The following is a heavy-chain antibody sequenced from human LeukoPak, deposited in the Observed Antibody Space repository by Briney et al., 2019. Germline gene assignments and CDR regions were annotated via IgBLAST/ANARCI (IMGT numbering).Heavy chain of an antibody. V-gene: IGHV1-2*02. CDR1: GCIFIDYY. CDR3: ARDNLFGP. Sequence: ASVKVSCKTSGCIFIDYYLQWVRQAPGQGLEYMGWINPKTGETHSVLKFQGRVTLTRDTSIRAAYMELSGLTSDDTAIYYCARDNLFGPWGQGTLVTVSS. J-gene: IGHJ5*02. CDR2: INPKTGET.